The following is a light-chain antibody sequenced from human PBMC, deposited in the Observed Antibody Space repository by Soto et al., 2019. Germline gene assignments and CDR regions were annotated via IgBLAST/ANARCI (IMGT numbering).Light chain of an antibody. CDR3: QQYSSYSYT. CDR1: QSISSW. CDR2: DAS. Sequence: DILMTQSPFTLSSSLGDRVTITCRASQSISSWLAWYQQKPGNAPKLLIYDASSLATGVPSRFSGSGSGTEFTLTISSLQPDDFATYYCQQYSSYSYTFGQGTKLEIK. V-gene: IGKV1-5*01. J-gene: IGKJ2*01.